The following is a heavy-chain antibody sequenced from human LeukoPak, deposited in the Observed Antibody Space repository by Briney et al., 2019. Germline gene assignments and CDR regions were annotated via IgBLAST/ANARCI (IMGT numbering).Heavy chain of an antibody. J-gene: IGHJ6*03. CDR3: ARALKVWFGESYYMDV. Sequence: PSETLSLTCTVSGGSISSSYYYWGWIRQPPGKGLEWIGSIYYSGSTYYNPSLKSRVTISVDTSKNQFSLKLSSVTAADTAVYYCARALKVWFGESYYMDVWGKGTTVTISS. V-gene: IGHV4-39*07. CDR2: IYYSGST. D-gene: IGHD3-10*01. CDR1: GGSISSSYYY.